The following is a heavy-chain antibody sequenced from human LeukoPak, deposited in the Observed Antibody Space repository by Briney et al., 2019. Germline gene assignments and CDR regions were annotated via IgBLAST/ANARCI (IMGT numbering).Heavy chain of an antibody. Sequence: PGGSLRLSCAASGFTFSSYGMHWVRQAPGKGLEWVAVISYDGSNKYYADSVKGRFTISRDNSKNTLYLQMNSLRAEDTAVYYCAKEFSDTAMDDYWGQGTLVTASS. J-gene: IGHJ4*02. V-gene: IGHV3-30*18. CDR1: GFTFSSYG. CDR3: AKEFSDTAMDDY. D-gene: IGHD5-18*01. CDR2: ISYDGSNK.